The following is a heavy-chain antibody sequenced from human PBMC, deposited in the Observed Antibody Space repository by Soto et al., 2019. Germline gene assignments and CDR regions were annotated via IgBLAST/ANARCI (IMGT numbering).Heavy chain of an antibody. CDR3: ARGQLGGSTSPITWFDP. D-gene: IGHD2-2*01. CDR1: GGSFSGYY. V-gene: IGHV4-34*01. J-gene: IGHJ5*02. CDR2: INHSGST. Sequence: SETLSLTCAVYGGSFSGYYWSWIRQPPGKGLEWIGEINHSGSTNYNPSLKSRVTISVDTSKNQFSLKLSSVTAADTAVYYCARGQLGGSTSPITWFDPWGQGTLVTVSS.